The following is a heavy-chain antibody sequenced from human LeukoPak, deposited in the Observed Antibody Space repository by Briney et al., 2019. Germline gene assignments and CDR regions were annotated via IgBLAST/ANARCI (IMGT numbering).Heavy chain of an antibody. CDR1: GFTFNTYT. J-gene: IGHJ4*02. CDR3: ARDGDILTGHYKFYFDY. D-gene: IGHD3-9*01. CDR2: ISTSSSYI. Sequence: GGSQRLSCAASGFTFNTYTMNWVRQAPGKGLEWVSSISTSSSYIYYADSVKGRFTISRDNAKNSLFLQMNSLRAEDTAVYYCARDGDILTGHYKFYFDYWGQGSLVTVSS. V-gene: IGHV3-21*01.